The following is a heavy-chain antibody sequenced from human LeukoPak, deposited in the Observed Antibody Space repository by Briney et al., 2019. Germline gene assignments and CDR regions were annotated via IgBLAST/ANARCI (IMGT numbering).Heavy chain of an antibody. CDR3: ARLVGATTGQSFEY. D-gene: IGHD1-26*01. J-gene: IGHJ4*02. Sequence: QAGGSLRLSCAASGFSFSSYSMNWVRQGPGKGLEWLSYISSSSSTIYYADSVKGRFTISRDNAKNSLYLQMNSLRAEDTAVYYCARLVGATTGQSFEYWGQGTLVTVSS. V-gene: IGHV3-48*01. CDR1: GFSFSSYS. CDR2: ISSSSSTI.